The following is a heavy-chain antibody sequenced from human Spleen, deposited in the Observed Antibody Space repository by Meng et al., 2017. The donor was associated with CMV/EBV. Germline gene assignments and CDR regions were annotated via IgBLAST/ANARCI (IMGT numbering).Heavy chain of an antibody. D-gene: IGHD3-10*01. Sequence: GGSLRLSCAASGFTFRTYWMSWVRQAPGKGLEWVANIKQDGSEKYYVDSVKGRFTISRDNAKNSLFLQMNSLRAEDTAVYYCVRGGHHYYYYGMDVWGQGTTVTVSS. V-gene: IGHV3-7*01. CDR3: VRGGHHYYYYGMDV. CDR2: IKQDGSEK. CDR1: GFTFRTYW. J-gene: IGHJ6*02.